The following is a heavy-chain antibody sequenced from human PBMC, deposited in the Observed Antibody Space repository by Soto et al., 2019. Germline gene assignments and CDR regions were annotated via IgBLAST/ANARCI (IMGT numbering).Heavy chain of an antibody. Sequence: EVQMVQSGGDLVKPGGSLRLSCVTSGFMFSSAWMNWVRQAPGKGLEWVARIKSKGDGGARDYAAPEKGRFTISRDYSKNTVDLEKNRLRAEDTAVYYCVGGWTDLWGQGTLVTVSS. V-gene: IGHV3-15*01. CDR3: VGGWTDL. CDR1: GFMFSSAW. CDR2: IKSKGDGGAR. D-gene: IGHD6-19*01. J-gene: IGHJ4*02.